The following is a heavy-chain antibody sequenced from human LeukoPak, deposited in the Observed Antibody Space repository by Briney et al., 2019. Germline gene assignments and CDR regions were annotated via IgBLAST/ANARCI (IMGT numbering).Heavy chain of an antibody. J-gene: IGHJ3*02. CDR3: AREIPNAFDI. V-gene: IGHV3-30*19. CDR1: GFTFSIYG. Sequence: GGSLRLSCAASGFTFSIYGMHWVRQAPGKGLEWVAVASHIGNNKYYPNAVRGRFTISRDNSKDTLFLQMDSLRTEDTAVYYCAREIPNAFDIWGQGTMVTVSS. CDR2: ASHIGNNK.